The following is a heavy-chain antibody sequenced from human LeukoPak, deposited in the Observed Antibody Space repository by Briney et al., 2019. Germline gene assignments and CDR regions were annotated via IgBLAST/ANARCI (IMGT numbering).Heavy chain of an antibody. CDR3: AREVPWVWNFDL. Sequence: SQTLSLTCTVSGGSISSGDYYWSWIRQPPGTGLEWIGYIYYSGSTYYNPSLKSRVTISVDTSKNQFSLKLNSVTAADTAVYYCAREVPWVWNFDLWGRGTLDTVSS. J-gene: IGHJ2*01. D-gene: IGHD1-26*01. CDR1: GGSISSGDYY. V-gene: IGHV4-30-4*01. CDR2: IYYSGST.